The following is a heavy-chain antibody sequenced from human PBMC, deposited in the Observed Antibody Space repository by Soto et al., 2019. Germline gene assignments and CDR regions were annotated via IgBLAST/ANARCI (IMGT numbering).Heavy chain of an antibody. J-gene: IGHJ5*02. V-gene: IGHV1-2*02. Sequence: AASVNVSCKASGYTFTGDYIHWVRQAPEQGHAWMGEISCESGGTTYAQKFQGRVTLTRDTSITTVYMELSKLSPDDTAVYYCGRGRNGQRFVLSWGQGTLVTVSS. CDR2: ISCESGGT. CDR3: GRGRNGQRFVLS. D-gene: IGHD3-16*01. CDR1: GYTFTGDY.